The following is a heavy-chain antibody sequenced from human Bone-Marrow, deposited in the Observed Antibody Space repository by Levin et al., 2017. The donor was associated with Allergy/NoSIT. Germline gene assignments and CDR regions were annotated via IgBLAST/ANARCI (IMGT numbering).Heavy chain of an antibody. CDR1: DYSVRSGYY. V-gene: IGHV4-38-2*02. J-gene: IGHJ4*02. CDR2: IYHNGGTT. Sequence: SQTLSLTCTVSDYSVRSGYYWGCIRQFPGKGLEWIASIYHNGGTTYYNPSLKSRVTISIDRSRNQFSLRLSSVTAADTAVYYCTRDRGAGTEGFDFWGQGSLVTVSS. CDR3: TRDRGAGTEGFDF. D-gene: IGHD6-19*01.